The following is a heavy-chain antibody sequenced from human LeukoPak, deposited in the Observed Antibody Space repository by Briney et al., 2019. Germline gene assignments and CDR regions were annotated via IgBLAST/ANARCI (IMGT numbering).Heavy chain of an antibody. V-gene: IGHV4-34*01. Sequence: SETLSLTCAVYGGSFSGYYWSWIRQPPGKGLEWIGEINHSGSTNYNPSLKSRATISVDTYKNQFSLKLSSVTAADTAVYYCARGFAYGDTGSFDYWGQGTLVTVSS. CDR3: ARGFAYGDTGSFDY. D-gene: IGHD4-17*01. CDR2: INHSGST. CDR1: GGSFSGYY. J-gene: IGHJ4*02.